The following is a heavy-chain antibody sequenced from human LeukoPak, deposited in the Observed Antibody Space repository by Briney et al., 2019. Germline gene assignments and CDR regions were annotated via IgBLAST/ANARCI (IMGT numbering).Heavy chain of an antibody. J-gene: IGHJ6*02. D-gene: IGHD2/OR15-2a*01. CDR1: GFMVSNNY. CDR2: TYSGET. V-gene: IGHV3-66*01. Sequence: GGSLRLSCAASGFMVSNNYMSWVRQAPGRLEWLSVTYSGETQYADSVKGRFTISRDDSKNTLYLQMNSLRAEDTAIYYCVRDQLSWGQGTTVTVSS. CDR3: VRDQLS.